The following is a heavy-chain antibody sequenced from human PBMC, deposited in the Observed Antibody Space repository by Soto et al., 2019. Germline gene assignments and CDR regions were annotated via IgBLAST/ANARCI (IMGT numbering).Heavy chain of an antibody. CDR1: GGTFSIYA. V-gene: IGHV1-69*12. D-gene: IGHD5-18*01. CDR2: IIPMFGTA. Sequence: QVQLVQSGAEVKKPESSVKVSCKAPGGTFSIYAISWVRQAPGQGLEWMGGIIPMFGTANYAQRFQDRVTITADESTNTVYMELSSLRSEDTAVYFCARGIQLWLRRINNGYSGWGQGTLVTVSS. CDR3: ARGIQLWLRRINNGYSG. J-gene: IGHJ4*02.